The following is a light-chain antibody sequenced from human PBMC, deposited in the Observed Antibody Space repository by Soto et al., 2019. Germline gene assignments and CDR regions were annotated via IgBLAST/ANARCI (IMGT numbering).Light chain of an antibody. CDR1: QSISSW. V-gene: IGKV1-5*03. Sequence: DIQMTQSPSTLSASVGDRVTITCRASQSISSWLAWYQQKAGKAPKLLIYKASSLESGVPSRFSGSGSGTEFTLTISSLQPDDFATYYCQQYKSDLWTFGQVTKVEIK. CDR3: QQYKSDLWT. J-gene: IGKJ1*01. CDR2: KAS.